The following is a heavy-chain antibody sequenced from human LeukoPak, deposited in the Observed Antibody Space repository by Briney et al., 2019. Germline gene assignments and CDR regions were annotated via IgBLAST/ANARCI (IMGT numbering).Heavy chain of an antibody. J-gene: IGHJ4*02. D-gene: IGHD3-22*01. CDR2: IYHSGST. Sequence: PSETLSLTCAVYGGSFGGYYWTWIRQSPGKGLEWIGSIYHSGSTYYNPSLKSRVTISVDTSKNQFSLKLSSVTAADTAGYYYAREGHYYDSSGYYFDYWGQGTLVTVSS. CDR1: GGSFGGYY. V-gene: IGHV4-34*01. CDR3: AREGHYYDSSGYYFDY.